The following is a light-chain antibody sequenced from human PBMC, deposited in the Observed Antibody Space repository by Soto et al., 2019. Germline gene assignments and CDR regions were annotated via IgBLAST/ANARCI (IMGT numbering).Light chain of an antibody. J-gene: IGLJ2*01. CDR1: NIGSKD. CDR3: QVWDSSTVV. Sequence: SYELTQPLSASVALGQMARITCGGNNIGSKDVHWYQQKPGQAPVLVIYRDTNRSSGIPERFSGSNSGNAATLTISRAQAGDEADFYCQVWDSSTVVFGGGTKLTVL. CDR2: RDT. V-gene: IGLV3-9*01.